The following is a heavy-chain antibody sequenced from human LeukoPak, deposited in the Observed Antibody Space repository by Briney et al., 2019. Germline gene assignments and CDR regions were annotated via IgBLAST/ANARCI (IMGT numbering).Heavy chain of an antibody. CDR3: ASSSGWYHRDAFDI. Sequence: ASVKVSCKASGYTFTGYYMHWVRQAPGQGLEWMGRINPNSGGTNYAQKFQGRVTITRDTSISTAYMELSRLRSDDTAVYYCASSSGWYHRDAFDIWGQGTMVTVSS. CDR2: INPNSGGT. J-gene: IGHJ3*02. D-gene: IGHD6-19*01. V-gene: IGHV1-2*06. CDR1: GYTFTGYY.